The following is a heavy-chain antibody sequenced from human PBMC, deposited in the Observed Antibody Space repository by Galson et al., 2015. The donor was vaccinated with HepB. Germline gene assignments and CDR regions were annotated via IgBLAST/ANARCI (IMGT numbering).Heavy chain of an antibody. CDR2: IRYDGRNK. Sequence: SLRLSCAASGFTFSSYGMHWVRQAPGKGLEWVAVIRYDGRNKYSADSVKGRFTISRDNSKNTLYLQMNSLRAEDTAVYYCARDALVDGTRYGMDIWGQGTTVTVSS. V-gene: IGHV3-33*01. J-gene: IGHJ6*02. CDR3: ARDALVDGTRYGMDI. CDR1: GFTFSSYG. D-gene: IGHD3-9*01.